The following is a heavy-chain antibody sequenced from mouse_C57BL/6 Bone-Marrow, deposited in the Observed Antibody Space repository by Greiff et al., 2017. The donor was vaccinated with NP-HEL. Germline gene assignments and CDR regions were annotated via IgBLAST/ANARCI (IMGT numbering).Heavy chain of an antibody. J-gene: IGHJ4*01. CDR3: ARQDGYYLMDY. D-gene: IGHD2-3*01. V-gene: IGHV5-12*01. CDR1: GFTFSDYY. CDR2: ISNGGGST. Sequence: EVQVVESGGGLVQPGGSLKLSCAASGFTFSDYYMYWVRQTPEKRLEWVAYISNGGGSTYYPDTVKGRFTISRDNAKNTLYLQMSRLKSEDTAMYYCARQDGYYLMDYWGQGTSVTVSS.